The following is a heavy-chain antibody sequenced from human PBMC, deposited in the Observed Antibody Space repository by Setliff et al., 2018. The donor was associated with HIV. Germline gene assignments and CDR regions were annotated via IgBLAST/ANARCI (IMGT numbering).Heavy chain of an antibody. D-gene: IGHD3-10*01. CDR3: TRHLPVYYGSGVSYYFDY. J-gene: IGHJ4*02. CDR1: GDSISRYY. CDR2: IANDGST. Sequence: KPSETLSLTCNVSGDSISRYYWSWIRQPPGKGLEWIGYIANDGSTNYNPPLKSRLSISVDTSKNQVSLKRTSVTAADTAVYYCTRHLPVYYGSGVSYYFDYWGQGTLVTVS. V-gene: IGHV4-59*08.